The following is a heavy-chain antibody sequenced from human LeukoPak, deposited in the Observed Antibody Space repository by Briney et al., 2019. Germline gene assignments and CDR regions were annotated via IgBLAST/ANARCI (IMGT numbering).Heavy chain of an antibody. CDR1: GCTFTSYY. Sequence: ASVKVSCKASGCTFTSYYMHWVRQAPGQGLEWMGWINPNSGGTNYAQKFQGRVTMTRDTSISTAYMELSRLRSDDTAVYYCARDGWPLVGATDSFDYWGQGTLVTVSS. V-gene: IGHV1-2*02. CDR2: INPNSGGT. CDR3: ARDGWPLVGATDSFDY. J-gene: IGHJ4*02. D-gene: IGHD1-26*01.